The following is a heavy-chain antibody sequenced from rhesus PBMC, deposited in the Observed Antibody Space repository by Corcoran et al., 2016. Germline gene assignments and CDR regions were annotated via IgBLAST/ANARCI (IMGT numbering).Heavy chain of an antibody. D-gene: IGHD6-25*01. CDR2: IAVSGGST. CDR3: ASNSGSWNLGDAFDF. J-gene: IGHJ3*01. Sequence: QVQLQESGPGLVKPSETLSLTCAVSGGSISSNYWRWIRQPPGKGLEWIGRIAVSGGSTDYNPTLKSLVTNSTDTSKNQFSLKRSAVTAADTAVYYCASNSGSWNLGDAFDFWCQGLRVTVSS. V-gene: IGHV4-173*01. CDR1: GGSISSNY.